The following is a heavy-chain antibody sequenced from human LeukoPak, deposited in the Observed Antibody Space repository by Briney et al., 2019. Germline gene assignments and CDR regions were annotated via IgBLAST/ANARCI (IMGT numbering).Heavy chain of an antibody. V-gene: IGHV1-18*01. D-gene: IGHD3-10*01. CDR1: GYKFVDYG. CDR3: ARENWHQVFRGVWEPFWASNFDY. CDR2: ISAYNGNT. Sequence: ASVKVSCKASGYKFVDYGVSWVRQAPGQGLEWMGWISAYNGNTNYAQKLQGRVTMTTDTSTSTAYMELRSPRSDDTAVYYCARENWHQVFRGVWEPFWASNFDYWGQGTLVTVSS. J-gene: IGHJ4*02.